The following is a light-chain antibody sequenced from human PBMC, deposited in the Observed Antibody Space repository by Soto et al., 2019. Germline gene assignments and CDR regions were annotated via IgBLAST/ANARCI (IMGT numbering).Light chain of an antibody. CDR1: QSVLSAF. CDR2: DAS. Sequence: PGETASLSCLASQSVLSAFLAWYQQKSGQPPRRLIYDASRRATGIPARFSGGGSGTAFTLTISRVEPEDSAVYFCQQTFHSPRTFGQGTRLEIK. J-gene: IGKJ2*01. V-gene: IGKV3-20*01. CDR3: QQTFHSPRT.